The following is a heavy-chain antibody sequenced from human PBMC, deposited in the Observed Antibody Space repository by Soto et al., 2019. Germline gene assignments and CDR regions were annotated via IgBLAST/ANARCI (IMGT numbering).Heavy chain of an antibody. D-gene: IGHD2-15*01. J-gene: IGHJ4*02. CDR3: ARDRVHLFGGGSWGFDY. CDR1: GGTFSSYT. CDR2: IIPIFGTA. V-gene: IGHV1-69*13. Sequence: GASVKVSCKASGGTFSSYTISWVRQAPGQGLEWMGRIIPIFGTANYAQKFQGRVTITADESTSTAYMELSSLRSEDTAVYYCARDRVHLFGGGSWGFDYWGQGTLVTVSS.